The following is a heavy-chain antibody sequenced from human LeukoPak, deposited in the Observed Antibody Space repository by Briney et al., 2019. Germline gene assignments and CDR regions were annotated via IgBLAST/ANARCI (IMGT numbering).Heavy chain of an antibody. Sequence: GGSLRLSCAASGFTFSNAWMSWVRQAPGKGLEWVGRIKSKTDGGTTDYATPVKGRFTISRDDSKNTLYLQMNSLKTEDTAVYYCTTDSLYYDSSGYYRYYYYYYMDVWGKGTTVTVSS. CDR3: TTDSLYYDSSGYYRYYYYYYMDV. J-gene: IGHJ6*03. V-gene: IGHV3-15*01. D-gene: IGHD3-22*01. CDR1: GFTFSNAW. CDR2: IKSKTDGGTT.